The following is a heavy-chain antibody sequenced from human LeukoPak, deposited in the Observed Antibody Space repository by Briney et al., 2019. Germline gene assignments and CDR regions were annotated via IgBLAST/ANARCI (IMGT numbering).Heavy chain of an antibody. V-gene: IGHV3-48*03. J-gene: IGHJ4*02. CDR1: GFTFSSYE. CDR3: ARGGISIFGVVIHSDY. CDR2: ISSSGSTI. D-gene: IGHD3-3*01. Sequence: PGGSLRLSCAASGFTFSSYEMNWVRQAPGKGLEWVSYISSSGSTIYYADSVKGRFTISRDKAKNSMYLQMNSLRAEDTALYYCARGGISIFGVVIHSDYWGQGTLVTVSS.